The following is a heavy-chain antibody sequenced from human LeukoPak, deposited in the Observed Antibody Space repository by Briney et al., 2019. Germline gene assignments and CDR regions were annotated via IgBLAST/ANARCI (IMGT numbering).Heavy chain of an antibody. D-gene: IGHD3-22*01. CDR2: IIPIFGTA. J-gene: IGHJ4*02. V-gene: IGHV1-69*05. Sequence: SVKVSCKASGGTFSSYAISWVRQAPGQGLEWMGRIIPIFGTANYAQKFQGRVTITTDESTSTAYMELSSLRSEDTAVYYCAREDKGSYYYDSSDRNFDYWGQGTLVTVSS. CDR3: AREDKGSYYYDSSDRNFDY. CDR1: GGTFSSYA.